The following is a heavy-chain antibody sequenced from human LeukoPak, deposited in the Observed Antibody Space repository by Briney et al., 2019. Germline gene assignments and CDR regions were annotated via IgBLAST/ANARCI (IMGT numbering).Heavy chain of an antibody. Sequence: PGGSLRLSCAASGFTFSSYAMGWVRQAPGKGLEWVSAISGSGGSTYYADSVKGRFTISRDNSKNTLYLQMNSLRAEDTAVYYCAKDEALIVGATYDYWGQGTLVTVSS. V-gene: IGHV3-23*01. CDR2: ISGSGGST. D-gene: IGHD1-26*01. CDR1: GFTFSSYA. CDR3: AKDEALIVGATYDY. J-gene: IGHJ4*02.